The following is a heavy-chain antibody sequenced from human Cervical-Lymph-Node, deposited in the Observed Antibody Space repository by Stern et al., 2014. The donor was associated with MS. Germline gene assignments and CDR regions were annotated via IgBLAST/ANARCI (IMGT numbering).Heavy chain of an antibody. Sequence: VQLLQSGAEAKKPGASVRVSCKVSGDTLTEMYMHWVRQAPGKGLEWMGGFDPEYGETIYAPQFQGRVTVTEDTSADTAYMEMSSLRSDDTAVYYCVTREGGSRDYELLYRYGMDVWGQGTTVSVSS. CDR2: FDPEYGET. V-gene: IGHV1-24*01. CDR1: GDTLTEMY. J-gene: IGHJ6*02. D-gene: IGHD2-2*02. CDR3: VTREGGSRDYELLYRYGMDV.